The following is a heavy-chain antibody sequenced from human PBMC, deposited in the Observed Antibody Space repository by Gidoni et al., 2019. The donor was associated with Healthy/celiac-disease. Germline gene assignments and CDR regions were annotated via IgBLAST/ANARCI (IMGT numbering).Heavy chain of an antibody. D-gene: IGHD5-18*01. CDR3: ARGRGGYSYGYRNWFDP. J-gene: IGHJ5*02. Sequence: QVHLQQWGAGLLKPSETLSLTCAVYGGSFSGYYWSWIRQPPGKGLAWIGEINHSGSTNYNPSLQSRVTISVDTSKNQFSLKLSSVTAADTAVYYCARGRGGYSYGYRNWFDPWGQGTLVTVSS. CDR2: INHSGST. V-gene: IGHV4-34*01. CDR1: GGSFSGYY.